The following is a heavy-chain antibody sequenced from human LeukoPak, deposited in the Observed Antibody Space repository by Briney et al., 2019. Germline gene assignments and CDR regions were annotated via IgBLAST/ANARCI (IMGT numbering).Heavy chain of an antibody. D-gene: IGHD3-22*01. CDR3: THYYDSSGYYGAFDI. J-gene: IGHJ3*02. CDR2: IRNKAKSYAT. Sequence: GGSLRLSCSASGFTFSSYAMHWVRQAAGKGLEWVVRIRNKAKSYATAYAASVKGRFTISRDDSKNTAYLQMNSLKTEDTAVYYCTHYYDSSGYYGAFDIWGQGTMVTVSS. V-gene: IGHV3-73*01. CDR1: GFTFSSYA.